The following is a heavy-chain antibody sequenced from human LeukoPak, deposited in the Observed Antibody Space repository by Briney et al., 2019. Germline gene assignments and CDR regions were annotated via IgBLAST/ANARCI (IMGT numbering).Heavy chain of an antibody. J-gene: IGHJ4*02. CDR1: GFTFSSYA. D-gene: IGHD5-18*01. CDR2: ISGSGGST. CDR3: ARDPPRGYSYGLFDY. Sequence: GGSLRLSCAASGFTFSSYAMSWVRQAPGKGLEWVSAISGSGGSTYYADSVKGRFTISRDNSKNTLYLQMNSLRAEDTAVYYCARDPPRGYSYGLFDYWGQGTLVTVSS. V-gene: IGHV3-23*01.